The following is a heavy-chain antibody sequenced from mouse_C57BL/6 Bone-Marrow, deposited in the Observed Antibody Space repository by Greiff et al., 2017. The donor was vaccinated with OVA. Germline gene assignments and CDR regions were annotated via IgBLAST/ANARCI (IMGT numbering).Heavy chain of an antibody. V-gene: IGHV5-16*01. D-gene: IGHD1-1*01. CDR2: INYDGSST. CDR1: GFTFSDYY. CDR3: ARDRGYYGSSPHWYFDV. J-gene: IGHJ1*03. Sequence: EVHLVESEGGLVQPGSSMKLSCTASGFTFSDYYMAWVRQVPEKGLEWVANINYDGSSTYYLDPLKSRFIISRDNAKNILYLQMSSLKSEDTATYYCARDRGYYGSSPHWYFDVWGTGTTVTVSS.